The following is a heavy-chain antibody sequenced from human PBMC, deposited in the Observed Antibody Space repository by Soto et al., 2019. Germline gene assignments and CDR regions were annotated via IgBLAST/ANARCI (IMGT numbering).Heavy chain of an antibody. CDR1: GGSISSGGYC. CDR2: IYYSGST. V-gene: IGHV4-31*03. J-gene: IGHJ5*02. Sequence: PSETLSLTCTVSGGSISSGGYCWSWIRQHPGKGLEWIGYIYYSGSTYYNPSLKSRVTISVDTSKNQFSLKLSSVTAADTAVYYCARDGTYYDILTGLNWFDPWGQGTLVTVSS. CDR3: ARDGTYYDILTGLNWFDP. D-gene: IGHD3-9*01.